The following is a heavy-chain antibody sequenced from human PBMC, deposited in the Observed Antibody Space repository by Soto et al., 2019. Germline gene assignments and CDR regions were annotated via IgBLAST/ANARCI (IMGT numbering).Heavy chain of an antibody. J-gene: IGHJ4*02. V-gene: IGHV1-18*01. CDR3: ARDLGIATAGDYLDY. D-gene: IGHD6-13*01. CDR2: ISAYSGNT. CDR1: GYTFTSYG. Sequence: QVQLVQSGAEVKKPGASVKVSCKASGYTFTSYGISWVRQAPGQGLEWMGWISAYSGNTNYAQELQGRVTMTTDTSTSTAYMELRSLRSDDTAVYYCARDLGIATAGDYLDYWGQGTLVTVSS.